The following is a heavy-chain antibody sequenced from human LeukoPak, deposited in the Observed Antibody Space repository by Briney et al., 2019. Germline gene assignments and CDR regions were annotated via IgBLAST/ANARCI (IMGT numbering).Heavy chain of an antibody. CDR1: GFTFSSYW. D-gene: IGHD2-2*01. Sequence: GGSLRLSCAASGFTFSSYWMHWVRQAPGKGLVWVSRINSDGSITTYADSVRGRSTISRDNAKSTLYLQMNSLRAEDTAVYYCASSTQISKYADYWGQGALVTVSS. J-gene: IGHJ4*02. CDR3: ASSTQISKYADY. CDR2: INSDGSIT. V-gene: IGHV3-74*01.